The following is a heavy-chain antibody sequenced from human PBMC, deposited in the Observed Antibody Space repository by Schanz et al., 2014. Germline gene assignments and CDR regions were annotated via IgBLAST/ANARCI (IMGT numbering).Heavy chain of an antibody. Sequence: EVQLVESGGGLVQPGGSLRLCCEASGFNVGNNYMSWVRQPPGKGLECISIIYSRGGTFHADSVKGRFTISRDKSKNTLYLEMNSLRAEDTAVYYCASRSVYAPTWGQGILVTVSS. J-gene: IGHJ5*02. CDR3: ASRSVYAPT. CDR1: GFNVGNNY. V-gene: IGHV3-66*01. CDR2: IYSRGGT. D-gene: IGHD2-8*01.